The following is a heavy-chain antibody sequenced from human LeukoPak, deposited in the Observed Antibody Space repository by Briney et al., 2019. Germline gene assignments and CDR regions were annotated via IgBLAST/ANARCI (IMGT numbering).Heavy chain of an antibody. Sequence: SETLSLTCTVSGGPIRSNYWSWIRQTSGKGLEWIGRIYVTDLINYNPSLKSRVTISVDMSKNQLSLNLTSVTAADTAIYYCARGFGSGTSPFDNWGRGTLVTVSS. V-gene: IGHV4-4*07. CDR3: ARGFGSGTSPFDN. CDR1: GGPIRSNY. J-gene: IGHJ4*02. CDR2: IYVTDLI. D-gene: IGHD3-10*01.